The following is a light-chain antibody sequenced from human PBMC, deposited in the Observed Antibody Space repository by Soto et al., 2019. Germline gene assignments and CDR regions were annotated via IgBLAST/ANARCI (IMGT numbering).Light chain of an antibody. CDR1: QSVRIN. J-gene: IGKJ2*01. CDR3: QQYHEWPYT. V-gene: IGKV3-15*01. CDR2: GAS. Sequence: EIVITQSPATLSVSPGERATLSCRASQSVRINLAWYQQRPGQAPTLLIHGASTRATDIPARISGSGSGTDFTLTFSSLQSEDFAVYFCQQYHEWPYTFGQGTKVDIK.